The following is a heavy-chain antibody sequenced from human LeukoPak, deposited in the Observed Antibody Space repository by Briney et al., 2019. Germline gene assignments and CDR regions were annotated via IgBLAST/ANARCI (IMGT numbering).Heavy chain of an antibody. D-gene: IGHD6-6*01. CDR1: GGSISSGSYY. J-gene: IGHJ4*02. CDR3: ARDGIAARTELPDY. V-gene: IGHV4-61*02. Sequence: SQTLSLTCTVSGGSISSGSYYWSWIRQPAGKGLEWIGRIYTSGSTNYNPSLKSRVTISVDTSKNQFSLKLSSVTAADTAVYYCARDGIAARTELPDYWGQGTLVTVSS. CDR2: IYTSGST.